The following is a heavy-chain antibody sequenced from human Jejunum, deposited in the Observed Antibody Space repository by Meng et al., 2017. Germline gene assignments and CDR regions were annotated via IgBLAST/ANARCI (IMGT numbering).Heavy chain of an antibody. J-gene: IGHJ4*01. CDR2: IRNKANSYTT. CDR3: ARDLMASGAFFDY. D-gene: IGHD2-8*01. V-gene: IGHV3-72*01. CDR1: GFTFSDHY. Sequence: GESLKISCAASGFTFSDHYMDWVRQAPGKGLEWVGRIRNKANSYTTEYAASVRGRFTISRDDSKHSLYLQMNSLKTEDTAVYYCARDLMASGAFFDYWGQGTLVTVSS.